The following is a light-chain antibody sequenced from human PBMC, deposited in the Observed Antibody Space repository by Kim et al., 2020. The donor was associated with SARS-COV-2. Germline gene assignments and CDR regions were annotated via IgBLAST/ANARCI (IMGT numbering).Light chain of an antibody. CDR1: SSKLGSHF. Sequence: GQSVTISCSGASSKLGSHFVYWYQHLPGAAPKLLIYRNGQLPSGVPDRFSGSKSGTSAYLAISGLRSEDEADYYCAAWDDRLNAWVFGGGTQLTVL. CDR2: RNG. J-gene: IGLJ3*02. CDR3: AAWDDRLNAWV. V-gene: IGLV1-47*01.